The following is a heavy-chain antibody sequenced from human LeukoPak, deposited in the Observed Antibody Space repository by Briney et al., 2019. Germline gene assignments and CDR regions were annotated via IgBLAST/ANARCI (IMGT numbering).Heavy chain of an antibody. Sequence: PSETLSLTCTVSGGSISSSNYYWGWIRQPPGKGLEWIGNIYYSGSTYYNPSLKSRVAISVDTSKNQLSLKLSSVTAADTAVYYCARLLGDCSGGSCYFFDYRGQGTLVTVSS. J-gene: IGHJ4*02. CDR3: ARLLGDCSGGSCYFFDY. CDR2: IYYSGST. D-gene: IGHD2-15*01. V-gene: IGHV4-39*01. CDR1: GGSISSSNYY.